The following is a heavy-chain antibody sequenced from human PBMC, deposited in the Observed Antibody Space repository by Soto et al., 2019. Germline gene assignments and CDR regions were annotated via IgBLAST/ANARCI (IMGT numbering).Heavy chain of an antibody. V-gene: IGHV3-15*07. J-gene: IGHJ6*02. CDR2: IKSKTDGGTT. Sequence: GGSLRLSCAASGFTFSNAWMNWVRQAPGKGLEWVGRIKSKTDGGTTDYAAPVKGRFTISRDDSKNTLYLQMNSLKTEDTAVYYCTTPQGCTNGVCSVTYYYYYGMDVWGQGTTVTVSS. CDR1: GFTFSNAW. CDR3: TTPQGCTNGVCSVTYYYYYGMDV. D-gene: IGHD2-8*01.